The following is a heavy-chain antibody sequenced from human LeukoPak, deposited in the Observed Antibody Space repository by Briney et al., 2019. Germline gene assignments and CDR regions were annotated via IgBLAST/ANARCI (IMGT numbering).Heavy chain of an antibody. CDR3: AKGKQQLPRYYFDY. Sequence: GGSLRLSCAASGFTFSSYAMSWVRQAPGKGLEWVSAISGSGGSTYYADSVKGRFTISRDNSKNTLYLQMSSLRAEDTAVYYCAKGKQQLPRYYFDYWGQGTLVTVSS. CDR2: ISGSGGST. J-gene: IGHJ4*02. V-gene: IGHV3-23*01. D-gene: IGHD6-13*01. CDR1: GFTFSSYA.